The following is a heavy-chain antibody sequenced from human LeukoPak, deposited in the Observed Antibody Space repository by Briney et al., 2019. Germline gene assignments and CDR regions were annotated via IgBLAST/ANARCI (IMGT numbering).Heavy chain of an antibody. CDR1: GGTFSSYA. J-gene: IGHJ4*02. D-gene: IGHD3-9*01. V-gene: IGHV1-69*13. CDR2: IIPIFGTA. Sequence: GASVKVSCKASGGTFSSYAISWVRQAPGQGLEWMGGIIPIFGTANYAQKFQGRVTITADESTSTAYMELSSLRSEDTAVYYCAREEYYDILTGYNYRGQGTLVTVSS. CDR3: AREEYYDILTGYNY.